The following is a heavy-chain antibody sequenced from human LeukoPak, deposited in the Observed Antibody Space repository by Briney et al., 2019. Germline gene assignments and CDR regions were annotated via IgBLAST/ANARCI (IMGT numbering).Heavy chain of an antibody. CDR2: INPSSGGT. Sequence: ASVKVSCKASGYTFTKYYMFWVRQAPGQGLEWMGRINPSSGGTDYAQKFQGRVTMTRDTSTSTAYMELSRLRSDDTAMYYCARAYCSGGSCCSVENWFDPWGQGTLVTVSS. CDR3: ARAYCSGGSCCSVENWFDP. CDR1: GYTFTKYY. V-gene: IGHV1-2*06. J-gene: IGHJ5*02. D-gene: IGHD2-15*01.